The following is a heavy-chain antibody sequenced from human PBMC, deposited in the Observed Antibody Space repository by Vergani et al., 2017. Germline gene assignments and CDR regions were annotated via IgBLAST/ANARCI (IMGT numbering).Heavy chain of an antibody. CDR2: IYSTGST. Sequence: QVRLQESGPGLVKPSQTLSLTCSVSGDSISSGVYYWNWIRQHPGKGLEWIGSIYSTGSTHHNPSLRRRINMSVDTSKNQFSLKLNSVTAADTAMYYCARMGGYDEGDAFRIGYFDSWGPGILVTVSS. J-gene: IGHJ4*02. CDR1: GDSISSGVYY. V-gene: IGHV4-31*03. CDR3: ARMGGYDEGDAFRIGYFDS. D-gene: IGHD3-22*01.